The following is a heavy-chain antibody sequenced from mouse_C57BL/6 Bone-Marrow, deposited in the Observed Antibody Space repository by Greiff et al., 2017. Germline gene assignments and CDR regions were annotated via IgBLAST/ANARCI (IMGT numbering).Heavy chain of an antibody. CDR1: GFTFSDYG. Sequence: EVKLVESGGGLVKPGGSLKLSCAASGFTFSDYGMHWVRQAPEKGLEWVAYISSGSSTIYYADTVKGRFTISRDNAKNTLCLQMTSLRAEDAAMYYCAIDRGYFDVWGTGTTVTVSS. CDR2: ISSGSSTI. J-gene: IGHJ1*03. V-gene: IGHV5-17*01. CDR3: AIDRGYFDV. D-gene: IGHD2-14*01.